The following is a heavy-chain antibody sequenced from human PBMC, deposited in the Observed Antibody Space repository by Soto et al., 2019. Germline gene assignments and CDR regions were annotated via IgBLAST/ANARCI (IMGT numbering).Heavy chain of an antibody. CDR1: GFTFSSYS. CDR3: AREDLGSYGSRGKYYFDY. Sequence: GGSLRLSCAASGFTFSSYSMNWVRQAPGKGLEWVSSISSSGSYIYYADSVKGRFTISRDNSKNSLYLQMNSLRAEDTAVYYCAREDLGSYGSRGKYYFDYWGQGTLVNVSS. J-gene: IGHJ4*02. V-gene: IGHV3-21*01. CDR2: ISSSGSYI. D-gene: IGHD5-18*01.